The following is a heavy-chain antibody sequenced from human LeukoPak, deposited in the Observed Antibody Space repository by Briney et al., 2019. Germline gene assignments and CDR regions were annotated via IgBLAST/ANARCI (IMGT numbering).Heavy chain of an antibody. CDR3: ARNTPDIFLEG. Sequence: GGSLRLSCAASGFTISTCTMNWVRQAPGKGLEWVSSISSSSSYIYYADSVKGRFTISRDNAKNSLYLQMNSLRAEDTAVYYCARNTPDIFLEGWGRGTLVTVSS. J-gene: IGHJ4*02. CDR2: ISSSSSYI. CDR1: GFTISTCT. D-gene: IGHD3-9*01. V-gene: IGHV3-21*01.